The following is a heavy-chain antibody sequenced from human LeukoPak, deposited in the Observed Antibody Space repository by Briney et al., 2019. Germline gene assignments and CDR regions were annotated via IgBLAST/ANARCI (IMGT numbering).Heavy chain of an antibody. J-gene: IGHJ4*02. CDR3: ARDLSLGSGSYLDYFDY. Sequence: GGSLRLSCAASGFTFDDYGMSWVRQAPGKGLEWVSGINWNGGRTGYADSVKGRFTISRDNAKNSLYLQMNSLRAEDTALYYCARDLSLGSGSYLDYFDYWGQGSLVTVSS. D-gene: IGHD1-26*01. V-gene: IGHV3-20*04. CDR1: GFTFDDYG. CDR2: INWNGGRT.